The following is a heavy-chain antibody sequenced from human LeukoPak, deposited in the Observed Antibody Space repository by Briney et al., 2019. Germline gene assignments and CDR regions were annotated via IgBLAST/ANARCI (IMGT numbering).Heavy chain of an antibody. V-gene: IGHV3-21*06. CDR1: GFTFSSYS. Sequence: GGSLRLSCEVSGFTFSSYSMTWVRQAPGKGLEWVSSISSSSSYIYYADSVKGRFTISRDNAKNSLYLQMNSLRAEDTAVYYCARVVMPAAPYYFDYWGQGTLVTVSS. CDR3: ARVVMPAAPYYFDY. D-gene: IGHD2-2*01. CDR2: ISSSSSYI. J-gene: IGHJ4*02.